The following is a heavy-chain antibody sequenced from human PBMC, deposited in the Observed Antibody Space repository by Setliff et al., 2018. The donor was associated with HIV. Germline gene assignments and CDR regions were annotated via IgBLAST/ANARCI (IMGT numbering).Heavy chain of an antibody. CDR1: GYPFTSYY. J-gene: IGHJ5*02. D-gene: IGHD3-22*01. CDR3: ARATSPRPMIRGGWFDP. Sequence: ASEKVSCKASGYPFTSYYMHWVRQAPGQWLEWMGIIDPTGGSTSYAQKFQGRVTISVDTSKNQFSLKLRSVTVADTATYYCARATSPRPMIRGGWFDPWGQGILVTVSS. V-gene: IGHV1-46*01. CDR2: IDPTGGST.